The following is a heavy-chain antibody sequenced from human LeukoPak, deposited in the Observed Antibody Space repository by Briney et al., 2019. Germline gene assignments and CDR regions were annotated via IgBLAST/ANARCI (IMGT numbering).Heavy chain of an antibody. CDR2: ISSSGST. CDR3: AKGIRDGYNYDYYCYIDV. V-gene: IGHV4-61*02. Sequence: SETLSLTCTVSGDSISRGNYYWGWIRQPAGKGLEWIGRISSSGSTNNNPSLKSRVTISVDTSKNQFSLELSSVTAADPAVYYCAKGIRDGYNYDYYCYIDVWGKGTTVTVSS. CDR1: GDSISRGNYY. D-gene: IGHD5-24*01. J-gene: IGHJ6*03.